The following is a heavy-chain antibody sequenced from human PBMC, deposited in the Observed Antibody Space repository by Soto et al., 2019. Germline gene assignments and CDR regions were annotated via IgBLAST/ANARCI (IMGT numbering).Heavy chain of an antibody. J-gene: IGHJ4*02. D-gene: IGHD5-12*01. CDR3: AHSDGGYEIIYFDF. Sequence: QITLQESGPTLVKPTQTLTLTCTFSGFPFTTAGAAVGWIRQTPGGALEWLTLIYYNDDRRFSPSLKTRLTITGDTSKNQVVLSLTNVDPGDTATYFCAHSDGGYEIIYFDFWGQGIPVTVSS. CDR2: IYYNDDR. V-gene: IGHV2-5*01. CDR1: GFPFTTAGAA.